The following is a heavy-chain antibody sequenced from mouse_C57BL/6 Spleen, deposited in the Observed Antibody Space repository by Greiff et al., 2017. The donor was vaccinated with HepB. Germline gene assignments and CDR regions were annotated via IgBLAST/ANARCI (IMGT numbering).Heavy chain of an antibody. CDR1: GYTFTSYW. V-gene: IGHV1-64*01. CDR3: AREGTVVATTDY. CDR2: IHPNSGST. Sequence: QVQLQQPGAELVKPGASVKLSCKASGYTFTSYWMHWVKQRPGQGLEWIGMIHPNSGSTNYNEKFKSKATLTVDKSSSTAYMQLSSLTSEDSAVYYCAREGTVVATTDYWGQGTTLTVSS. J-gene: IGHJ2*01. D-gene: IGHD1-1*01.